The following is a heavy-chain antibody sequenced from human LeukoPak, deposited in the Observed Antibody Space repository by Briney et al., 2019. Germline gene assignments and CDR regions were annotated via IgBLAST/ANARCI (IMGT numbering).Heavy chain of an antibody. CDR3: ARDYGSGSVFGY. J-gene: IGHJ4*02. V-gene: IGHV1-2*02. Sequence: ASVKVSCKASGYPFTGYYMHWVRQAPGQGLEWVGWINPDTGGTNYAQKFQGRVTMTRDTSISTAYMELSRLRSDDTAVYYCARDYGSGSVFGYWGQGTLVTVSS. CDR2: INPDTGGT. CDR1: GYPFTGYY. D-gene: IGHD3-10*01.